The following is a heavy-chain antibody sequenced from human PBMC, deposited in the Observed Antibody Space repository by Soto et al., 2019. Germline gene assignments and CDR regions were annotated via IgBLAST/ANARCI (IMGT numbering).Heavy chain of an antibody. J-gene: IGHJ6*02. CDR3: ARWRGYGSGFLIYYYYGMDV. Sequence: SETLSLTCAVYGGSFSGYYWSWIRQPPGKGLEWIGEINHSGSTNYNPSLKSRVTISVDTSKNQFSLKLSSVTAADTAVYYCARWRGYGSGFLIYYYYGMDVWRQRTTVTVSS. D-gene: IGHD3-10*01. V-gene: IGHV4-34*01. CDR2: INHSGST. CDR1: GGSFSGYY.